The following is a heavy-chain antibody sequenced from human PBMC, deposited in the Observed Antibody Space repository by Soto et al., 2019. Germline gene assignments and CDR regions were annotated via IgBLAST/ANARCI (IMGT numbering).Heavy chain of an antibody. CDR2: INHSGST. CDR3: ARERKLRFLEWLEGFDP. J-gene: IGHJ5*02. Sequence: SETLSLTCVVYGGSFSGYYWSWIRQPPGKGLEWIGEINHSGSTNYNPSLKSRVTISVDTSKNQFSLKLSSVTAADTAVYYCARERKLRFLEWLEGFDPWGQGTLVTVSS. CDR1: GGSFSGYY. V-gene: IGHV4-34*01. D-gene: IGHD3-3*01.